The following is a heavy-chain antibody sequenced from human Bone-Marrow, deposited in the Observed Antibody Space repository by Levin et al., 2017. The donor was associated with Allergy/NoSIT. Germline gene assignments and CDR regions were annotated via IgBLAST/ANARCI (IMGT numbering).Heavy chain of an antibody. J-gene: IGHJ6*02. V-gene: IGHV4-59*01. D-gene: IGHD7-27*01. CDR2: IYYSGST. Sequence: SETLSLTCTVSGGSISGYYWSWIRQPPGKGLEWIGYIYYSGSTKYNPSLKSRVTISVDTSKNQFSLKLNSVTAADTAVYYCARDRTITTTGENYFYGMDVWGQGTTVTVSS. CDR3: ARDRTITTTGENYFYGMDV. CDR1: GGSISGYY.